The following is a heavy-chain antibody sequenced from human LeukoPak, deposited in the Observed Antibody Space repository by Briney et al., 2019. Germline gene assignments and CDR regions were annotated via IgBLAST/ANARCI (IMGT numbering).Heavy chain of an antibody. Sequence: GGSLRLSCAASGFTFSSYAMSWVRQAPGKGLEWVAVISYDGSNKYYADSVKGRFTISRDNSKNTLYLQMNSLRAEDTAVYYCARAQFSSGWYEAGVDYWGQGTLVTVSS. CDR2: ISYDGSNK. D-gene: IGHD6-19*01. CDR1: GFTFSSYA. V-gene: IGHV3-30*04. CDR3: ARAQFSSGWYEAGVDY. J-gene: IGHJ4*02.